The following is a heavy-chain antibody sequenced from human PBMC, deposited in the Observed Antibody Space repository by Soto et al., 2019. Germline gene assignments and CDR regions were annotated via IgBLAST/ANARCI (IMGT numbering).Heavy chain of an antibody. J-gene: IGHJ4*02. CDR2: IWYDGSNK. CDR1: GFTFSSYG. D-gene: IGHD3-16*01. V-gene: IGHV3-33*01. CDR3: ARDRRVLWEVTQVFDY. Sequence: GGSLRLSCAASGFTFSSYGMHWVRQAPGKGLEWVAVIWYDGSNKYYADSVKGRFTISRDNSKNTLYLQMNRLRAEDKAAYYCARDRRVLWEVTQVFDYWGQGTLVTVSS.